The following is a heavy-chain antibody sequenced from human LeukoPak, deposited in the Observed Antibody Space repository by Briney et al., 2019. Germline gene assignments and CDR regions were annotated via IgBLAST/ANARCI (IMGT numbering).Heavy chain of an antibody. CDR3: ATANSGPDI. V-gene: IGHV3-74*01. D-gene: IGHD1-1*01. J-gene: IGHJ3*02. CDR1: GFTFSTYW. Sequence: GGSLRLSCAASGFTFSTYWMHWVRQAPGKGLVWVSRINSDGSSTSYADSVKGRFTISRDNAMSTLYLQMNSLRAEDTAVYYCATANSGPDIWGQGTTVTVSS. CDR2: INSDGSST.